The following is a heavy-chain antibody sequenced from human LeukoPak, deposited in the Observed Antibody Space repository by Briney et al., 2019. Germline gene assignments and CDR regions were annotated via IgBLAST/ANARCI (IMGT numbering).Heavy chain of an antibody. V-gene: IGHV4-4*07. D-gene: IGHD3-10*01. J-gene: IGHJ5*02. CDR1: GGSISSYY. CDR2: IYTSGST. Sequence: SETLSLTCTVSGGSISSYYWSWIRQPAGKGLEWIGRIYTSGSTNYNPSLKSRVTMSVDTSKNQFSLKLKSVTAADTAVYYCTRGPLLWFGELRFDPWGQGTLVTVSS. CDR3: TRGPLLWFGELRFDP.